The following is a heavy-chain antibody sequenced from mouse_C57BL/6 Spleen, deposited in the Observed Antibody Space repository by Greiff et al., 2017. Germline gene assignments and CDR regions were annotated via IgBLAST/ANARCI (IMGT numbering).Heavy chain of an antibody. CDR1: GYTFTDYN. J-gene: IGHJ1*03. D-gene: IGHD1-1*01. CDR2: INPNNGGT. V-gene: IGHV1-18*01. Sequence: VQLQQSGPELVKPGASVKIPCKASGYTFTDYNMDWVKQSHGKSLEWIGDINPNNGGTIYNQKFKGKATLTVDKSSSTAYMELRSLTSEDTAVYYCARRITTVVEDRYFDVWGTGTTVTVSS. CDR3: ARRITTVVEDRYFDV.